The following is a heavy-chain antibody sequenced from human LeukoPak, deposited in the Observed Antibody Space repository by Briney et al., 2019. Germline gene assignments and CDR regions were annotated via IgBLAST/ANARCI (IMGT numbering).Heavy chain of an antibody. Sequence: GGSLRLSCAAPGFTFSAYAMTWVRQAPGKGLEWVSSISGGGSNTYYAASVEGRFTISRDNSKNTLSLQMHSLRAGDTAVYYCAKEIGYDPGIPDYWGQGTLVTVSS. CDR2: ISGGGSNT. D-gene: IGHD5-12*01. V-gene: IGHV3-23*01. CDR3: AKEIGYDPGIPDY. J-gene: IGHJ4*02. CDR1: GFTFSAYA.